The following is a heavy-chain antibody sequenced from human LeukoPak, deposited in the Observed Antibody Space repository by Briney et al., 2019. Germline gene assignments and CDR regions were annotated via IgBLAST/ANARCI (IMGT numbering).Heavy chain of an antibody. J-gene: IGHJ3*02. D-gene: IGHD7-27*01. CDR2: INHSGST. Sequence: SETLSLTCAVYGGSFSGYYWSWIRQPPGKGLEWIGEINHSGSTNYNPSLKSRVTISVDTSKNQFSLKLSSVTAADTAVYNCAREPNWGFDAFDIWGQGTMVTVSS. V-gene: IGHV4-34*01. CDR3: AREPNWGFDAFDI. CDR1: GGSFSGYY.